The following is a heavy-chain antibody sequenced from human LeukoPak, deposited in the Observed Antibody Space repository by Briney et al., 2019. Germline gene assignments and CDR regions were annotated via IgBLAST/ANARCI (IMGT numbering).Heavy chain of an antibody. CDR1: GFTFSSYG. V-gene: IGHV3-30*02. CDR3: AKGHSEAAAGFFDY. CDR2: IRYDGSNK. Sequence: PGGSLRLSCAASGFTFSSYGMHWVRQAPGKGLEWVAFIRYDGSNKYYADSVKGRFTISRDNSKNTLYLQMNSLRTEDTAVYYCAKGHSEAAAGFFDYWGQGTLVTVSS. J-gene: IGHJ4*02. D-gene: IGHD6-13*01.